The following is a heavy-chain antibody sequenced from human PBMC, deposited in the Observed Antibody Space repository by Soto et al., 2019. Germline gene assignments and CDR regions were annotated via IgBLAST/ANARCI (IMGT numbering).Heavy chain of an antibody. CDR2: IRGSADSA. V-gene: IGHV3-23*01. D-gene: IGHD3-10*01. CDR3: AKHLWFGESVFDP. Sequence: GSLLLACSASGFTFSSYGMSWVRQAPRKGLEWVSTIRGSADSANYADSVKGRFTISRDNSKNMLYLQMNSLRADDTAVYYCAKHLWFGESVFDPWGQGTLVTVS. CDR1: GFTFSSYG. J-gene: IGHJ5*02.